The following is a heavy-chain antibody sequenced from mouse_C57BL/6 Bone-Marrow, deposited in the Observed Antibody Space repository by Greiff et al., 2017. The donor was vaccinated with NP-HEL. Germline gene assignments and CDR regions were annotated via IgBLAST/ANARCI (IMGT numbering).Heavy chain of an antibody. V-gene: IGHV1-64*01. Sequence: QVQLKQSGAELVKPGASVKLSCKASGYTFTSYWMHWVKQRPGQGLEWIGMIHPNSGSTNYNEKFKSKATLTVDKSSSTAYMQLSSLTSEDSAVYYCANYGSSPYYFDYWGQGTTLTVSS. CDR2: IHPNSGST. D-gene: IGHD1-1*01. J-gene: IGHJ2*01. CDR3: ANYGSSPYYFDY. CDR1: GYTFTSYW.